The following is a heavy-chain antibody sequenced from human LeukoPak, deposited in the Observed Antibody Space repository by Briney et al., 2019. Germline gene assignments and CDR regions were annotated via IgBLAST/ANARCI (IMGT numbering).Heavy chain of an antibody. CDR1: GYTFTSYG. V-gene: IGHV1-18*01. CDR2: ISAYNGNT. Sequence: ASVKVSCKASGYTFTSYGISWARQAPGQGLEWMGWISAYNGNTNYAQKLQGRVTMTTDTSTSTAYMELRSLRSDDTAVYYCARAKDCSSTSCYGRNYYYYGMDVWGQGTTVTVSS. CDR3: ARAKDCSSTSCYGRNYYYYGMDV. J-gene: IGHJ6*02. D-gene: IGHD2-2*01.